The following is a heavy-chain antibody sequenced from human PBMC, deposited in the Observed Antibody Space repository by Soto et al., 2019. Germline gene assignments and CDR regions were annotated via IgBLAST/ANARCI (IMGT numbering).Heavy chain of an antibody. Sequence: GGSLRLSCAASGFTFSSYAMHWVRQAPGKGLEYVSAISSNGGSTYYANSVKGRFTISRDNSKNTLYLQMGSLRAEDMAVYYCARDRRADDYIWGSYRFGAFDIWGQGIMVTVSS. J-gene: IGHJ3*02. D-gene: IGHD3-16*02. CDR3: ARDRRADDYIWGSYRFGAFDI. CDR1: GFTFSSYA. V-gene: IGHV3-64*01. CDR2: ISSNGGST.